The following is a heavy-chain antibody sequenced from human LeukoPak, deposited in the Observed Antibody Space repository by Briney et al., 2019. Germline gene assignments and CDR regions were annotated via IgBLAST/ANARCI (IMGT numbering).Heavy chain of an antibody. CDR2: IVPSGGST. CDR1: GFTFSSSG. Sequence: GGSLRLSCTASGFTFSSSGMSWVRQAPGKGLEWVSAIVPSGGSTYYADSVKGRFTISRDNSKNTLSLQMNSLRAEDTAVYYCAKDRGPYDYWGQGTLVTVSS. V-gene: IGHV3-23*01. CDR3: AKDRGPYDY. J-gene: IGHJ4*02.